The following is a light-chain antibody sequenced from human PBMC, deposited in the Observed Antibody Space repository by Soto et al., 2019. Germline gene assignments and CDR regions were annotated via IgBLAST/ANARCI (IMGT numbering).Light chain of an antibody. Sequence: IVLTQSPGTLSLSPGERATLSCRASQSVSSSYLAWYQQKPGQAPRLLIYGASSRATGIPDRFSGSGSGTDFTLAISRLEPEDFAVYYCQQYGSSPLFTFGPGTKVDIK. V-gene: IGKV3-20*01. CDR3: QQYGSSPLFT. CDR1: QSVSSSY. J-gene: IGKJ3*01. CDR2: GAS.